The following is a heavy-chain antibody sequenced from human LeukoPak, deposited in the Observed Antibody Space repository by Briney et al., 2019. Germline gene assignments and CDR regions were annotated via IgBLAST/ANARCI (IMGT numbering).Heavy chain of an antibody. J-gene: IGHJ2*01. CDR3: ARDFGGVDWYFDL. CDR2: IYYSGST. V-gene: IGHV4-59*01. Sequence: NASETLSLTCTVSGGSISNYWWSWIRQPPGKGLEWIGSIYYSGSTNYYPSLKSRVTISVDTSKNQFSLKMNSVTAADTAVYYCARDFGGVDWYFDLWGRGSLVTVSS. D-gene: IGHD3-16*01. CDR1: GGSISNYW.